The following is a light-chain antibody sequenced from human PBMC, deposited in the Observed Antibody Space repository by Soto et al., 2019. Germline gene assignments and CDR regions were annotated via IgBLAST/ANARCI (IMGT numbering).Light chain of an antibody. V-gene: IGLV2-14*01. Sequence: QSALTQPASVSGSPGQSITISCTGTSSDVGGYNYVSWYQQHPGKAPKLMIYAVTNRPSGVSNRFSGSKSGNTASLTISGLQAEDEADYYCSSYTSRSTPCVFGTGTKLTVL. CDR3: SSYTSRSTPCV. CDR1: SSDVGGYNY. J-gene: IGLJ1*01. CDR2: AVT.